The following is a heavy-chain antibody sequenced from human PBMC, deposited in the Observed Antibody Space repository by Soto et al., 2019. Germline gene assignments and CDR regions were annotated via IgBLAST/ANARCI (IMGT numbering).Heavy chain of an antibody. Sequence: SETLSLTCNVSNGSLNFYYWSWIRQPPGKELEWIGNIYYRGTTNYNPSLQGRVTMSIDTSKNQFSLMLTSVTAADTAVYYCTRVATAVPCWGRGVLVTVSSDNSKKKLYLQMNSLRAEDTAVYYCARGIAVADTGYYFDYWGQGTLVTVS. CDR3: TRVATAVPCWGRGVLVTVSSDNSKKKLYLQMNSLRAEDTAVYYCARGIAVADTGYYFDY. J-gene: IGHJ4*02. CDR2: IYYRGTT. D-gene: IGHD3-10*01. CDR1: NGSLNFYY. V-gene: IGHV4-59*12.